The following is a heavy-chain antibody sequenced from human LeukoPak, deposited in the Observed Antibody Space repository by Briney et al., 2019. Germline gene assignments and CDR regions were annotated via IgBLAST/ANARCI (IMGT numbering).Heavy chain of an antibody. CDR3: ARTPPAAGTAYYYYYMDV. J-gene: IGHJ6*03. V-gene: IGHV1-2*02. CDR1: GYTFTGYY. Sequence: ASVKVSCKASGYTFTGYYMHWVRQAPGQGLEWMGWINPNSGGTNYAQKFQGRVTMTRDTSISTAYMELSRLRSDDTAVYYCARTPPAAGTAYYYYYMDVWGKGTTVTISS. CDR2: INPNSGGT. D-gene: IGHD6-13*01.